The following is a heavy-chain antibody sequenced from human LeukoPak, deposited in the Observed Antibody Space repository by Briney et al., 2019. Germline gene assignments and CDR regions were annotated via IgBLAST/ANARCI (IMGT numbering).Heavy chain of an antibody. CDR3: AKDGGASYYDILTGYLGAFDI. Sequence: PGGSLRLSCAASGFTFSSYGMHWVRQAPGKGLEWVAFIRYDGSNKYYADSVKGRFTISRDNSKNTLYLQMNSLRAEDTAVYYCAKDGGASYYDILTGYLGAFDIWGQGTMVTVSS. V-gene: IGHV3-30*02. D-gene: IGHD3-9*01. J-gene: IGHJ3*02. CDR2: IRYDGSNK. CDR1: GFTFSSYG.